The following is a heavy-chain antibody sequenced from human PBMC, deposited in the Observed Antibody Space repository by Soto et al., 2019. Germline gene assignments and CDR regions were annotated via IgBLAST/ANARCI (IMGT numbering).Heavy chain of an antibody. CDR1: GGSISSGDYY. D-gene: IGHD3-10*01. CDR3: ARTYYYGSGSSDY. Sequence: SETLSLTCTVSGGSISSGDYYWSWIRQPPGKGLEWIGYIYYSGITSYNPSLKSRVTISVDTSKNQFSLKLSSVTAADTAVYYCARTYYYGSGSSDYWGQGTLVTVSS. J-gene: IGHJ4*02. CDR2: IYYSGIT. V-gene: IGHV4-30-4*01.